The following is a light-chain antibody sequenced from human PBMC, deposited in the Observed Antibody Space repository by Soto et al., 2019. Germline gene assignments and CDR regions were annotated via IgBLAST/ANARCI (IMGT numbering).Light chain of an antibody. CDR2: GAS. J-gene: IGKJ1*01. V-gene: IGKV3-20*01. CDR1: QSVSSN. Sequence: EIVLTQSPGTLSLSPGERATLACRASQSVSSNLAWYQQKPGQAPRLLIYGASSRATDIPDRFSGSGSGTDFTLTINRLEPEDFAVYYCQQYGSSPWTFGQGTKVDIK. CDR3: QQYGSSPWT.